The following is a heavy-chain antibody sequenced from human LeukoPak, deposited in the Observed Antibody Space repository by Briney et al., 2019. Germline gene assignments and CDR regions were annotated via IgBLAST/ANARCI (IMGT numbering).Heavy chain of an antibody. V-gene: IGHV1-18*01. CDR2: ISAYSGNT. CDR1: GYTFTSYG. Sequence: ASVKVSCKASGYTFTSYGISWVRQAPGQGLEWMGWISAYSGNTNYARKLQSRVTMTTDTSTSTVYMELSSLRSEDTAVYYCARGGCGDSAAPFDDWGQGTLVPVSS. D-gene: IGHD2-21*02. J-gene: IGHJ4*02. CDR3: ARGGCGDSAAPFDD.